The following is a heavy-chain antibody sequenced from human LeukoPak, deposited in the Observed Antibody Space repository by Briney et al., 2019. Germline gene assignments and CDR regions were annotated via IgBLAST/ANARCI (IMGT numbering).Heavy chain of an antibody. CDR2: INQDGSAK. Sequence: GGSLRLSCALSRITFSSNWMNWVRQAPGRGLEWVANINQDGSAKFYVDSGRGRFTISRDNARNSVYLQMDSLRAEDTALYYCMPGGSDSDYWGQGTLVTVSS. V-gene: IGHV3-7*01. J-gene: IGHJ4*02. CDR1: RITFSSNW. CDR3: MPGGSDSDY. D-gene: IGHD3-16*01.